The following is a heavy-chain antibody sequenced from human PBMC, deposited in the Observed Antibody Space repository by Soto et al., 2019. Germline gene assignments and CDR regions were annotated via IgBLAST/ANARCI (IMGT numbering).Heavy chain of an antibody. CDR3: AREGVAPYYYYGMDV. D-gene: IGHD5-12*01. V-gene: IGHV1-18*01. J-gene: IGHJ6*02. CDR2: ISTYNGDT. CDR1: GYTFTNYG. Sequence: ASVKVSCKASGYTFTNYGISWVRQAPGQGLEWMGWISTYNGDTSYAQTFQGRATMTTDTSTSTVHMEVRSLRSDDTAVYYCAREGVAPYYYYGMDVWGQGTPVTVSS.